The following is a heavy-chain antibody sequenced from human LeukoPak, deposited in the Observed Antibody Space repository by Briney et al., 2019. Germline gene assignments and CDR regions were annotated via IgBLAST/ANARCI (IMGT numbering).Heavy chain of an antibody. Sequence: PGGSLRLSCAASGFTFSSYGMHWVRQAPGKGLEWVAVISYDGSNKYYADSVKGRFTISRDNSKNTLYLQMNSLRAEDTAVYYCAKDGYCSSTSCTGGMDVWGQGTTVTVSS. V-gene: IGHV3-30*18. D-gene: IGHD2-2*01. CDR3: AKDGYCSSTSCTGGMDV. J-gene: IGHJ6*02. CDR2: ISYDGSNK. CDR1: GFTFSSYG.